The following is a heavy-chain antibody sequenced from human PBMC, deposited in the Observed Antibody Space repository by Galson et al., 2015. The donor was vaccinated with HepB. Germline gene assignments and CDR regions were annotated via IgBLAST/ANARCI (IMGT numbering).Heavy chain of an antibody. CDR1: GYSFTTYW. J-gene: IGHJ5*02. CDR3: ARHGGTAPSHNYLDP. D-gene: IGHD2-21*02. CDR2: IYPGDSDT. V-gene: IGHV5-51*01. Sequence: QSGAEVKKPGESLRISCKGSGYSFTTYWIAWVRQMPGKGPEWMGIIYPGDSDTRYSPSFQGQVTISADKSVSTAYLQWNNLKASDTAIYFCARHGGTAPSHNYLDPWGQGTLVTVSS.